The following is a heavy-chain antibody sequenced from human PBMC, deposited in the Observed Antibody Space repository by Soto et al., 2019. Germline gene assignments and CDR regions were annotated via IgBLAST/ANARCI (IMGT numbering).Heavy chain of an antibody. J-gene: IGHJ4*02. CDR3: ARGAGYYYDSSGPTYDY. Sequence: ASVKVSCKASGYTFTGYYMHWVRQAPGQGLEWMGWINPNSGGTNYAQKFQGWVTMTRDTSISTAYMELSRLRSDDTAVYYCARGAGYYYDSSGPTYDYWGQGTLVIVSS. V-gene: IGHV1-2*04. CDR1: GYTFTGYY. CDR2: INPNSGGT. D-gene: IGHD3-22*01.